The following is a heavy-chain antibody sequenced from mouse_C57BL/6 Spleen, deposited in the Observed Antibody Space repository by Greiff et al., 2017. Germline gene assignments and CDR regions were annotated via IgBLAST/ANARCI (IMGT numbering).Heavy chain of an antibody. Sequence: QVQLQQPGAELVRPGSSVKLSCKASGYTFTSYWMDWVKQRPGQGLEWIGNIYPSDSETHYNQKFKDKATLTVDKSSSTAYMQLSSLTSEDSAVYYCARNYYGSSYPFYYAMDYWGQGTSVTVSS. CDR1: GYTFTSYW. D-gene: IGHD1-1*01. V-gene: IGHV1-61*01. CDR3: ARNYYGSSYPFYYAMDY. CDR2: IYPSDSET. J-gene: IGHJ4*01.